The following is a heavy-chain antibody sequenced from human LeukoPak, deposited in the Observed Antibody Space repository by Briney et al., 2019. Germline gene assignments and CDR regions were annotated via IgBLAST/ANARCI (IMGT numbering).Heavy chain of an antibody. J-gene: IGHJ4*02. Sequence: ASVKVSCKASGYTFTSYGISWVRQAPGQWLEWMGWISAYNGNTNYAQKLQGRVTMTTDTSTSTAYMELRSLRSDDTAVYYCARAPLTMVRGVIGYDYWGQGTLVTVSS. V-gene: IGHV1-18*01. CDR3: ARAPLTMVRGVIGYDY. CDR1: GYTFTSYG. D-gene: IGHD3-10*01. CDR2: ISAYNGNT.